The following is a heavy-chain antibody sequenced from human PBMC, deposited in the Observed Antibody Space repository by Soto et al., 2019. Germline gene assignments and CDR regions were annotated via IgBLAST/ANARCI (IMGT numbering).Heavy chain of an antibody. CDR2: ISGSDPGT. CDR3: ARADVGSCRSTTCYPFHN. J-gene: IGHJ4*01. Sequence: EVPMLESGGGLVQPGGSLRLSCAASGFTFGSYAMSWVRQIPGKGLEWVAAISGSDPGTYHAGSVRGRFTISRDNSKNTLYLQMNSLRVEDTALYYCARADVGSCRSTTCYPFHNWGRGTLVTVSS. V-gene: IGHV3-23*01. D-gene: IGHD2-2*01. CDR1: GFTFGSYA.